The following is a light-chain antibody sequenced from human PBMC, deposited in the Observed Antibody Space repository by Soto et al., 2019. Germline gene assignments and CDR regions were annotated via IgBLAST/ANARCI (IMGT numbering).Light chain of an antibody. CDR3: QQYNNWPLT. Sequence: EIVMTQSPATLSVSPGERATLSCRASQSVSSNLAWYQQKPGQAPRLLIYGASTRATGIPARFSGSGSGTEVTLTISILQSEDFAVYYCQQYNNWPLTFGPGTKVDIK. CDR2: GAS. V-gene: IGKV3-15*01. J-gene: IGKJ3*01. CDR1: QSVSSN.